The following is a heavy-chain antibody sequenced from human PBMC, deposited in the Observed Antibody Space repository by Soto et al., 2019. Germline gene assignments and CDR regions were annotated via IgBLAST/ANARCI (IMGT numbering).Heavy chain of an antibody. V-gene: IGHV3-74*01. Sequence: EVQLVESGGDLVQPGGSLRLSCAASGFTFSYYWMHWVRQPPGKGLVWVSRIHSDGSATTYADSVKGRFTTSRDNAKNRLYLQMNSLTADDTAVYYCARGDRGAFDDWGQGTLVTVSS. CDR1: GFTFSYYW. CDR3: ARGDRGAFDD. CDR2: IHSDGSAT. J-gene: IGHJ4*02. D-gene: IGHD3-10*01.